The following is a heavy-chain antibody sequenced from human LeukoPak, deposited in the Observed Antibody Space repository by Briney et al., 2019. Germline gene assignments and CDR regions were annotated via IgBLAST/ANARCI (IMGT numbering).Heavy chain of an antibody. D-gene: IGHD3-10*01. CDR1: GYTFTGYY. V-gene: IGHV1-2*02. J-gene: IGHJ6*02. Sequence: ASVKVSCKASGYTFTGYYMHWVRQAPGQGLEWMGWINPNSGGTNYAQKFQGRVTMTRDTSISTAYMELSRLRSDDTAVYYCARTMVRGLLSYYGMDVWGQGTTVTVSS. CDR2: INPNSGGT. CDR3: ARTMVRGLLSYYGMDV.